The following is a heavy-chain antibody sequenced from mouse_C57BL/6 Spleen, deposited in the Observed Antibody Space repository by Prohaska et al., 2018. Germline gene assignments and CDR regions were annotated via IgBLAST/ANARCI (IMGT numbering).Heavy chain of an antibody. V-gene: IGHV1-55*01. CDR2: IYPGSVST. CDR1: GYTFTSYW. CDR3: AREDYDGEDFRY. Sequence: QVQLQQPGAELVKPGASVKMSCKASGYTFTSYWITWVKQRPGQGLEWIGDIYPGSVSTNYNEKFKSKATMTVDTSSSTAYMQLSSLTSEDSAVYYCAREDYDGEDFRYWGQGTTLTVSS. D-gene: IGHD2-4*01. J-gene: IGHJ2*01.